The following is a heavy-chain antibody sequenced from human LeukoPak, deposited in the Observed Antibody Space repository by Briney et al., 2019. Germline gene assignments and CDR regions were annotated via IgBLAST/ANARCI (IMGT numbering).Heavy chain of an antibody. CDR2: ISYDGSYK. CDR1: GFTFSSYG. D-gene: IGHD6-19*01. V-gene: IGHV3-30*18. CDR3: AKDPATKPLMAVGGFFDS. Sequence: GTSLRLSCAASGFTFSSYGIHWVRQAPGKGLEWVAVISYDGSYKYYGDSLKGRFTISRDNSKNTLYLQMTSLRAEDTAVYYCAKDPATKPLMAVGGFFDSWGQGTLVTVSP. J-gene: IGHJ4*02.